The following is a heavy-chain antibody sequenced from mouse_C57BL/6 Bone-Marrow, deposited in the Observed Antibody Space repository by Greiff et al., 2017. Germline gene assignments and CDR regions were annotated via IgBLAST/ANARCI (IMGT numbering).Heavy chain of an antibody. V-gene: IGHV1-63*01. J-gene: IGHJ1*03. CDR3: ARSDGYHAGWYFDV. D-gene: IGHD2-3*01. CDR1: GYTFTSYW. Sequence: VQLKESGAELVRPGTSVKMSCKASGYTFTSYWIGWAKQRPGHGLEWIGDIYPGGGYTNYNEKFKGKATLTADTSSSTAYMQFSSLTSEDAAIYDCARSDGYHAGWYFDVWGTGTTVTVSS. CDR2: IYPGGGYT.